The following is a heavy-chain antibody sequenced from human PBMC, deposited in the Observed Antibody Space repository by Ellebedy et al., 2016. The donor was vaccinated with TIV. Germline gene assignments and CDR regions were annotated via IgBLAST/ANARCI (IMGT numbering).Heavy chain of an antibody. J-gene: IGHJ3*01. CDR2: IGVSGAST. Sequence: PGGSLRLSCAASGFTFRVNAMTWVRQAPGKGLDWVSPIGVSGASTHYSDSVMVRFAISRDDPNSNLYLQMDSLTADDTAVYDCACNWRSVAFDLWGQGTMVTVS. V-gene: IGHV3-23*01. CDR3: ACNWRSVAFDL. D-gene: IGHD1-1*01. CDR1: GFTFRVNA.